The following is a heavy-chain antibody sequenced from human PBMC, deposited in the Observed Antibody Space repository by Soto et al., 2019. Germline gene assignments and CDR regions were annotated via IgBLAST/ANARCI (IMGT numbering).Heavy chain of an antibody. CDR2: INPSGGST. J-gene: IGHJ4*02. CDR3: ARLYSGSYYFDS. CDR1: GYTFTSYF. D-gene: IGHD1-26*01. V-gene: IGHV1-46*01. Sequence: QVQLVQSGAEVKKPGASVKVSCKASGYTFTSYFMHWVRQAPGQGLEWMGIINPSGGSTSYAQKFQGRVTLTRVTSTNTVYMELSSLRSEDTAVYYCARLYSGSYYFDSWGQGTLVTVSS.